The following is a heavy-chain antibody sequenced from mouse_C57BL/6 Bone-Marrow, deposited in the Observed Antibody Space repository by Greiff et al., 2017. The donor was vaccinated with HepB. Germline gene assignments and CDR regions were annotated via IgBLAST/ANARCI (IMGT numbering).Heavy chain of an antibody. J-gene: IGHJ1*03. CDR3: ARAYYYGSSASYWYFDV. V-gene: IGHV1-61*01. D-gene: IGHD1-1*01. CDR1: GYTFTSYW. CDR2: IYPSDSET. Sequence: VQLQQPGAELVRPGSSVKLSCKASGYTFTSYWMDWVKQRPGQGLEWIGNIYPSDSETHYNQKFKDKATLTVDKSSSTAYMQLSSLTSEDSAVYYCARAYYYGSSASYWYFDVWGTGTTVTVSS.